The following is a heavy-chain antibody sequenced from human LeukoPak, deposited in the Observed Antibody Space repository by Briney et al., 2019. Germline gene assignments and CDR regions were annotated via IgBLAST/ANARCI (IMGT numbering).Heavy chain of an antibody. CDR1: GCTISSYY. D-gene: IGHD1-26*01. CDR3: AREGAANVYYYYYYMDV. V-gene: IGHV4-4*07. J-gene: IGHJ6*03. CDR2: IYTSGSN. Sequence: PSETLTLTCTVSGCTISSYYWSWIRQPAGKGLEWIGRIYTSGSNNYNPSLKSRVTISVDKSKNQFSLKLSSVTAADTAVYYCAREGAANVYYYYYYMDVWGKGTTVTVSS.